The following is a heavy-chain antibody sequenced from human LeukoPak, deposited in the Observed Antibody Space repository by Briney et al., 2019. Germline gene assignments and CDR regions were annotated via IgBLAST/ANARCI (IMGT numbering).Heavy chain of an antibody. CDR3: ARASSSGNWFDP. CDR2: INHSGST. D-gene: IGHD6-6*01. V-gene: IGHV4-34*01. CDR1: GGSFSGYY. J-gene: IGHJ5*02. Sequence: SETLSLTCAVYGGSFSGYYWSWIRQPPGKGLEWIGEINHSGSTNYNPSLESRVTISVDTSKNQFSLKLSSVTAADTAVYYCARASSSGNWFDPWGQGTLVTVSS.